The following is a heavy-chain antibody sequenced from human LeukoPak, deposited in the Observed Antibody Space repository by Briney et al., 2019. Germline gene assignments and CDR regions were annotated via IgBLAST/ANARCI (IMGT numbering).Heavy chain of an antibody. Sequence: PSETLSLTCTVSGGSISSYYWSWIRQPPGKGLEWIGYIYYSGSTNYNPSLKSRVTISVDTSKNQFSLKLSSVTAADTAVYYCARVVAATGRSHYYYGMDVWGKGTTVTVSS. J-gene: IGHJ6*04. CDR2: IYYSGST. D-gene: IGHD2-15*01. CDR1: GGSISSYY. CDR3: ARVVAATGRSHYYYGMDV. V-gene: IGHV4-59*01.